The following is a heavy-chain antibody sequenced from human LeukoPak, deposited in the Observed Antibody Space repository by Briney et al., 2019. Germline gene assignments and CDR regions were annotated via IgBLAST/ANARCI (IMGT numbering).Heavy chain of an antibody. CDR1: GGSISSYY. V-gene: IGHV4-59*01. Sequence: PSETLSLTCTVSGGSISSYYWSWIRQPPGKGLEWIGYIYYSGSTNYNPSLKSRVTISVDTSKNQFSLKLSSVTAAHTAVYYCAGGQKGYSSSWYRFDPWGQGTLVTVSS. CDR2: IYYSGST. CDR3: AGGQKGYSSSWYRFDP. J-gene: IGHJ5*02. D-gene: IGHD6-13*01.